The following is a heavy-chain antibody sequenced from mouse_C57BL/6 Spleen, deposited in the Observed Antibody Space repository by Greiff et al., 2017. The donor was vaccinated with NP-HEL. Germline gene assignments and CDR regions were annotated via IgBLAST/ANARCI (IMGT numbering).Heavy chain of an antibody. Sequence: VKLVESGAELVKPGASVKLSCKASGYTFTEYTIHWVKQRSGQGLEWIGWFYPGSGSIKYNEKFKDKATLTSDKSSSTIYMELSRMTSEDSAVCFCARHAPYYYGSSQYYFDYWGQGTTLTVSS. D-gene: IGHD1-1*01. CDR2: FYPGSGSI. J-gene: IGHJ2*01. CDR1: GYTFTEYT. V-gene: IGHV1-62-2*01. CDR3: ARHAPYYYGSSQYYFDY.